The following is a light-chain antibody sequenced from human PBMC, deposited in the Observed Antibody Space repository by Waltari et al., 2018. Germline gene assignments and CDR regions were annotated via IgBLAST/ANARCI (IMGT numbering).Light chain of an antibody. Sequence: QSVLTQPPSASGTPGQRVTISCSGSSSNIGSNYVYWYQQLPGTAPKLLSYRNNQRPSGVPVRFSGSKSGTSASLAISGLRSEDEADYYCAAWDDSLSGPVFGGGTKLTVL. CDR1: SSNIGSNY. CDR2: RNN. CDR3: AAWDDSLSGPV. V-gene: IGLV1-47*01. J-gene: IGLJ2*01.